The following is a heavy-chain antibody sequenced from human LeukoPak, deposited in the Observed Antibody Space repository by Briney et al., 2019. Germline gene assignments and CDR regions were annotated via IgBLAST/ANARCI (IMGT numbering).Heavy chain of an antibody. CDR2: IYYSGST. Sequence: SETLSLTCAVSGGSISSGGYSWSWIRQPPGKGLEWIGYIYYSGSTYYNPSLKSRVTISVDTSKNQFSLKLSSVTAADTAVYYCARGGSTWSLYSAFDCWGQGTLVTVSS. CDR3: ARGGSTWSLYSAFDC. V-gene: IGHV4-30-4*07. J-gene: IGHJ4*02. D-gene: IGHD6-13*01. CDR1: GGSISSGGYS.